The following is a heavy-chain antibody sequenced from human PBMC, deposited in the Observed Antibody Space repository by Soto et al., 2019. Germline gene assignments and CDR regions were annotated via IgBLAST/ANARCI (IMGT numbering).Heavy chain of an antibody. CDR3: ARVPRLTDAFDI. V-gene: IGHV3-30-3*01. Sequence: GGSLRLSCAASGFTFSSYAMHWVRQAPGKGLEWVAVISYDGSNKYYADSVKGRFTISRDNSKNTLYLQMNSLRTEDTAVYYCARVPRLTDAFDIWGQGTMVTV. D-gene: IGHD3-22*01. CDR1: GFTFSSYA. J-gene: IGHJ3*02. CDR2: ISYDGSNK.